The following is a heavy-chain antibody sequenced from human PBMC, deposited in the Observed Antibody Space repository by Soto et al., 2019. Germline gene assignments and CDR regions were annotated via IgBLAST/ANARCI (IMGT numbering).Heavy chain of an antibody. CDR1: GFSLSTSGVG. J-gene: IGHJ3*02. CDR2: IYWDDDK. CDR3: AHSGGNGRTDAFDI. Sequence: QITLKESGPTLVKPTQTLTLTCTFSGFSLSTSGVGVGWIRQPPGKALEWLALIYWDDDKRYSPSLKSWHTITTDPSKNQVVLTMTTMDPVDTATYYCAHSGGNGRTDAFDICGQGTMVTVSS. V-gene: IGHV2-5*02. D-gene: IGHD1-1*01.